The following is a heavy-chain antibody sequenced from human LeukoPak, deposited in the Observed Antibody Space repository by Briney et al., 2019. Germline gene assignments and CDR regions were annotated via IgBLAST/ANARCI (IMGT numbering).Heavy chain of an antibody. V-gene: IGHV3-53*01. Sequence: RGSLRLSCAASGFTVSTTYMTWVRQAPGKGLEWVSVIYTGGNTYYADSVKGRFTISRDISKNTLYLQMNSLRAEDTAVYYCARGTVTAPDYWGQGTLVTVSS. CDR1: GFTVSTTY. J-gene: IGHJ4*02. CDR3: ARGTVTAPDY. CDR2: IYTGGNT. D-gene: IGHD4-17*01.